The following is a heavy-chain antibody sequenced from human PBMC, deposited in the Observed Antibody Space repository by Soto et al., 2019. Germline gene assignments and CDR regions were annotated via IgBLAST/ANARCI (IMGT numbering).Heavy chain of an antibody. Sequence: EVQLVESGGGRVKPGGSLRLSCAASGFTFSSNSMNWVRQAPGKGLEWVSSIIISSTSIYYADSVKGRFTISRDNAKNSLYLQMNSLRAEDTAVYYCAGMSGTYHRAFDIWGQGTMVIVSS. CDR3: AGMSGTYHRAFDI. D-gene: IGHD1-26*01. CDR2: IIISSTSI. J-gene: IGHJ3*02. CDR1: GFTFSSNS. V-gene: IGHV3-21*01.